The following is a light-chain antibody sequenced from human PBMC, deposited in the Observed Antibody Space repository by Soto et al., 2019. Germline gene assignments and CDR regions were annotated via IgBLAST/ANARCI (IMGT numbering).Light chain of an antibody. V-gene: IGKV1-9*01. Sequence: DIQLTQSPSFLSASVGDRVTITCRASQRTNSFLAWYQQTPGKAPNLLLYAASTLQTGVPSRFSGSESGTDFTLTISSLQPDDFATYYCQQLNSDPITFGQGTRLEIK. CDR2: AAS. CDR1: QRTNSF. J-gene: IGKJ5*01. CDR3: QQLNSDPIT.